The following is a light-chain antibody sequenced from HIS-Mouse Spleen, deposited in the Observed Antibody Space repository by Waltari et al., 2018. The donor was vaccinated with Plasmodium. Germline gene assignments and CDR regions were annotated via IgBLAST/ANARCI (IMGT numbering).Light chain of an antibody. J-gene: IGKJ3*01. CDR2: GAS. V-gene: IGKV3-15*01. Sequence: EIVMTQSPATLSVSPGERATLSCRASQRVSSNLAWYQQKPPQAPRLLIYGASTRATGIPARFSGSGSVTEFTLTISSLQSEDFAVYYCQQYNNWLVTFGPGPTVDIK. CDR1: QRVSSN. CDR3: QQYNNWLVT.